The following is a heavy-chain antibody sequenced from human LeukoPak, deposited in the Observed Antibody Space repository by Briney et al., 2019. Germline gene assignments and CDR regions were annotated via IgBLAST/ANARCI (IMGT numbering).Heavy chain of an antibody. D-gene: IGHD2-2*02. J-gene: IGHJ5*02. Sequence: GGSLRLSCAASGFTFSTSTMNWVRQAPGQGLEWVSSISSTSIYIYYADSVKGRFTISRDNAENSLYLQMNSLRPEDTAVYYCARDGGERYCSSTGCYKDRFDPWGQGTLVTVSS. V-gene: IGHV3-21*01. CDR1: GFTFSTST. CDR2: ISSTSIYI. CDR3: ARDGGERYCSSTGCYKDRFDP.